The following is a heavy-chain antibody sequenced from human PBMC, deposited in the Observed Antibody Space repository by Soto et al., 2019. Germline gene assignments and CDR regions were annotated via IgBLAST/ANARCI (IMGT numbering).Heavy chain of an antibody. CDR1: GFSLSTSGVG. Sequence: QITLKESGPTLVKPTQTLTLNCTFSGFSLSTSGVGVGWIRQPPGKALEWLALIYWDDDKRYSPSLKSRLTITKDTSKNQGVLTMTNMDPVDTATYYCAHSAGGLRYYYGMDVWGQGTTVTVSS. D-gene: IGHD2-15*01. CDR3: AHSAGGLRYYYGMDV. CDR2: IYWDDDK. J-gene: IGHJ6*02. V-gene: IGHV2-5*02.